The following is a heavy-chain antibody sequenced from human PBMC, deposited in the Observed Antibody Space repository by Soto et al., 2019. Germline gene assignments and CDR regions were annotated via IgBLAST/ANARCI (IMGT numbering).Heavy chain of an antibody. D-gene: IGHD3-22*01. CDR3: ASYYDSSGYYVVHYFDY. V-gene: IGHV3-23*01. CDR2: ISGSGGST. CDR1: GFTLSSYA. J-gene: IGHJ4*02. Sequence: PGGSLRLSCAASGFTLSSYAMSWVRQAPGKGLEWVSAISGSGGSTYYADSVKGRFTISRDNSKNTLYLQMNSLRAEDTAVYYCASYYDSSGYYVVHYFDYWGQGTLVTVS.